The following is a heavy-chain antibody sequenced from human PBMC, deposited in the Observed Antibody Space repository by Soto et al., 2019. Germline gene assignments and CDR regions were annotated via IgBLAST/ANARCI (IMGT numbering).Heavy chain of an antibody. CDR2: IYYTGST. CDR1: GGSISNFY. D-gene: IGHD3-16*02. V-gene: IGHV4-59*01. J-gene: IGHJ5*02. CDR3: ARVGDFSFENWFDP. Sequence: SETLSLTCTVSGGSISNFYWSWIRQPPGKGLEWIGYIYYTGSTSYNPSLKSRVTFSVDTSKNQFSLKLSSVTAADTAVYYCARVGDFSFENWFDPWGQGTLVTVSS.